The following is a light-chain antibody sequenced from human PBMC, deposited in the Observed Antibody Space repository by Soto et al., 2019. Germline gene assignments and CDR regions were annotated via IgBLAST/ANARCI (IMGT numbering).Light chain of an antibody. V-gene: IGKV1-5*03. J-gene: IGKJ1*01. CDR3: PHYNSYSEP. Sequence: DIQMTQAPSTLSGSVGDRFTITCRASQTISSWLAWYQQKPGKAPKLLIYKASTLKSGVPSRFSGSGSGTELTLTISSLQPDDFATYYCPHYNSYSEPFGQGTKVDI. CDR1: QTISSW. CDR2: KAS.